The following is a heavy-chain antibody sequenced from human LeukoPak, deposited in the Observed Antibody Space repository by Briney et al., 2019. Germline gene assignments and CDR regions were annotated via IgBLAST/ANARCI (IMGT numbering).Heavy chain of an antibody. CDR1: GYMFVSYS. Sequence: ASVKVSCKASGYMFVSYSISWVRQAPGQGPEWMGWISPHNGDTIHAQNLQGRVTMTTDTSTSTAYMELGSLASDDTAVYYCARMLVGPTGHFDYWGQGTLVTVSS. CDR2: ISPHNGDT. J-gene: IGHJ4*02. D-gene: IGHD1-26*01. CDR3: ARMLVGPTGHFDY. V-gene: IGHV1-18*01.